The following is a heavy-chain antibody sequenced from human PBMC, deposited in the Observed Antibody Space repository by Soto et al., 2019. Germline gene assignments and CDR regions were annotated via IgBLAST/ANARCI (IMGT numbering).Heavy chain of an antibody. CDR1: GFTFSSYG. V-gene: IGHV3-30*18. CDR2: ISYDGSNK. Sequence: QVQLVESGGGVVQPGRSLRLSCAASGFTFSSYGMHWVRQAPGKGLEWVAVISYDGSNKYYADSVKGRFTISRDNSKNTLSLQMNSLRAEDTAVYYCAKGIPDYWGQGTLVTVSS. CDR3: AKGIPDY. J-gene: IGHJ4*02.